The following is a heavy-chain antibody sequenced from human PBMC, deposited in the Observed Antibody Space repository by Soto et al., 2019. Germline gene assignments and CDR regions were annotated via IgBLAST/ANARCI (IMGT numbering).Heavy chain of an antibody. CDR1: GFTFSSYT. CDR2: ISASSGSR. CDR3: AWSSPSVDD. J-gene: IGHJ4*02. Sequence: PGGSLRLSCAASGFTFSSYTMNWVRQAPGKGLEWVSSISASSGSRYYADSVRGRFTISRDNAKNSLYLQMNSLRADDTAVYYCAWSSPSVDDWGQGTPVTVSS. V-gene: IGHV3-21*01. D-gene: IGHD3-3*01.